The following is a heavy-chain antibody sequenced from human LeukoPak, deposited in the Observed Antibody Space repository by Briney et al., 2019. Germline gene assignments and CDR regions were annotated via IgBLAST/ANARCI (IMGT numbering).Heavy chain of an antibody. J-gene: IGHJ4*02. V-gene: IGHV3-23*01. D-gene: IGHD4-17*01. CDR1: GFTFSTFA. CDR2: IFPSGGEI. Sequence: GGSLRLSCEASGFTFSTFAMIWVRQPPGKGLEWVSSIFPSGGEIHYADSVRGRFTISRDNSKSTLSLQMNSLRAEDTAVYYCAKEGYGDFFDYWGQGTLVTVSS. CDR3: AKEGYGDFFDY.